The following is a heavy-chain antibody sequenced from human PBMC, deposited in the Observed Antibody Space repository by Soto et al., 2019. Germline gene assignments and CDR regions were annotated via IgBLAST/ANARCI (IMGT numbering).Heavy chain of an antibody. D-gene: IGHD6-13*01. CDR1: GGSFSGYY. CDR2: INHSGST. CDR3: ARSKGSSWYAGCDWFDP. V-gene: IGHV4-34*01. Sequence: XGTLSLTCAVYGGSFSGYYWSWIRQPPGKGLEWIGEINHSGSTNYNPSLKSRVTISVDTSKNQFSLKLSSVTAADTAVYYCARSKGSSWYAGCDWFDPWGQGTLVTVSS. J-gene: IGHJ5*02.